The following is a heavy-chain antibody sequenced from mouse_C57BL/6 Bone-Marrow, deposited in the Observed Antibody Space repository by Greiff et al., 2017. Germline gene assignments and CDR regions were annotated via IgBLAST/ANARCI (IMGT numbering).Heavy chain of an antibody. CDR2: IDPSDSYT. Sequence: QVQLQQPGAELVMPGASVKLSCKASGYTFTSYWMHWVKQRPGQGLEWIGEIDPSDSYTNYNQKFKGKSTLTVDKSSSTAYMQLSSLTSEDSAVYYCARDYYDSSGAMDYWGQGTAVTVSS. D-gene: IGHD1-1*01. CDR3: ARDYYDSSGAMDY. V-gene: IGHV1-69*01. J-gene: IGHJ4*01. CDR1: GYTFTSYW.